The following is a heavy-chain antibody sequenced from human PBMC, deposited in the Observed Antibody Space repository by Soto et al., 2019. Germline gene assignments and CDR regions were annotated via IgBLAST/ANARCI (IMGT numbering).Heavy chain of an antibody. CDR3: TASHAGALTH. V-gene: IGHV4-4*02. CDR1: GGSISSSSW. CDR2: IFESGAT. J-gene: IGHJ4*02. Sequence: QVQLQESGPGLVKPSGTLSLTCAVSGGSISSSSWWTWVRQSPGKGLEWIGAIFESGATNYNPSRPSRLTMSVDKSKNPFSLNLSSLTAADTAVYFCTASHAGALTHGGPGKLVTVSS. D-gene: IGHD3-10*01.